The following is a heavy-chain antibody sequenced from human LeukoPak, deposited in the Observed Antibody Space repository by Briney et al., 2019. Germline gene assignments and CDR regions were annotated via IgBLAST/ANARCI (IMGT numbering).Heavy chain of an antibody. CDR3: ASVRRGFGESSKYYSYYYMDV. J-gene: IGHJ6*03. Sequence: SETLSLTCSVSGGSIGSSSYYWGWIRQPPGEGLEWIGNIYYSGGTYFNPSLKSRLTISVDTSKNQFSLKLSAVTAADTAVYFYASVRRGFGESSKYYSYYYMDVWGNGTTVTISS. V-gene: IGHV4-39*01. D-gene: IGHD3-10*01. CDR1: GGSIGSSSYY. CDR2: IYYSGGT.